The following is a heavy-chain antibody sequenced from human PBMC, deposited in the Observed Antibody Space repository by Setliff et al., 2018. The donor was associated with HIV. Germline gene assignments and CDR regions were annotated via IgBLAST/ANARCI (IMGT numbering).Heavy chain of an antibody. J-gene: IGHJ4*02. V-gene: IGHV5-51*01. CDR1: GYSFTSYW. CDR3: AMGGQYDSGGYYPPPAGRIDS. Sequence: PGESLKISCKGSGYSFTSYWIGWVRQMPGKGLEWGGIIYPGDSDTRYSPSFQGQVTISADKSISTAYLQWRSLKASDTAMYYCAMGGQYDSGGYYPPPAGRIDSWGQGTLVTVSS. D-gene: IGHD3-22*01. CDR2: IYPGDSDT.